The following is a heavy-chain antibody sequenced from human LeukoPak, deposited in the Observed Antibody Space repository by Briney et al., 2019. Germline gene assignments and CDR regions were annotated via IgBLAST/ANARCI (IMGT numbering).Heavy chain of an antibody. D-gene: IGHD7-27*01. CDR3: ARGPRTGRSPMDV. Sequence: GGSLRLSCAASGFTVSSNYMSWVRQAPGKGLEWVSVFYSGGSTYYADSVKGRFTISRDNSKNTLYLQMNSLRAEDTAVYYCARGPRTGRSPMDVWGKGTTVTVSS. V-gene: IGHV3-53*01. CDR1: GFTVSSNY. J-gene: IGHJ6*03. CDR2: FYSGGST.